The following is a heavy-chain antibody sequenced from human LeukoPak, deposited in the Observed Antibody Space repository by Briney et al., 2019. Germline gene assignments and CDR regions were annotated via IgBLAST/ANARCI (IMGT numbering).Heavy chain of an antibody. CDR1: GFTFSSYG. D-gene: IGHD4-17*01. V-gene: IGHV3-33*01. Sequence: GGSLRLSCAASGFTFSSYGMHWVRQAPGKGLEWVAVIWYDGSNKYYADSVKGRFTISRDNSKNTLYLQMNSLRAEDTAVYYCARDPPTTVTSHYPDYWGQGTLVTVSS. J-gene: IGHJ4*02. CDR2: IWYDGSNK. CDR3: ARDPPTTVTSHYPDY.